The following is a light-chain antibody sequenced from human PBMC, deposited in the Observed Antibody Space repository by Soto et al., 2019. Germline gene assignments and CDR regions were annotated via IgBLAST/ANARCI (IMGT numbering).Light chain of an antibody. V-gene: IGKV1-5*03. CDR2: KAS. Sequence: DIQMTQSPSTLSASVGDRVTITCRASQSISSWLAWYQQKPGKAPKLLISKASKLESGVPSRFSGSGSGTDFTLTISGLQPDDFATYYCQQYNPYSPWTFGQGTKVDIK. J-gene: IGKJ1*01. CDR3: QQYNPYSPWT. CDR1: QSISSW.